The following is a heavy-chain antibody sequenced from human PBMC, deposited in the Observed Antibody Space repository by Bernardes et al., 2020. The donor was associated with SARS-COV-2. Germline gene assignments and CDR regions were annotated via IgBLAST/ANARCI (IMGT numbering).Heavy chain of an antibody. D-gene: IGHD3-22*01. CDR3: TRRHYDSSGHSSFDY. CDR1: GFTFRTYD. CDR2: LVTAGDT. J-gene: IGHJ4*02. V-gene: IGHV3-13*01. Sequence: GGSLRLSCAASGFTFRTYDMHWVRQATGKGPEWVSGLVTAGDTYYAGSVKGRFIISRDNAKKYLYLQMNALRDGDTALYYCTRRHYDSSGHSSFDYWGQGTLVTVSS.